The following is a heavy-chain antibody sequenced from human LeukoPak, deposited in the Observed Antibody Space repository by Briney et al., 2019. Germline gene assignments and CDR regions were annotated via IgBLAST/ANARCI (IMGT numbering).Heavy chain of an antibody. Sequence: ASVKVSCKASGGTFSSYAISWVRQAPGQGLEWMGGIIPIFGTANYAQKFQGRVTITTDESTSTAYMELSSLRSEDTAVYYCAREFSGWKHDAFDIWGQGTMVTVSS. CDR3: AREFSGWKHDAFDI. V-gene: IGHV1-69*05. D-gene: IGHD6-19*01. J-gene: IGHJ3*02. CDR1: GGTFSSYA. CDR2: IIPIFGTA.